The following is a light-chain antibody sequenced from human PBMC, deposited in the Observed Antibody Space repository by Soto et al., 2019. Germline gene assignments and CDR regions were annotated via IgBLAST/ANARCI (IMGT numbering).Light chain of an antibody. J-gene: IGKJ3*01. Sequence: DIQMTQAPSSPSASVGDRVTITCRASQPIDTSLNWYQQKPGNAPRLLIYAASSLQSGVPLRFSVSGSGTDFTLNISSLQPEDFATYYCQQSYSSPFTFGPGTTVDIK. CDR1: QPIDTS. V-gene: IGKV1-39*01. CDR2: AAS. CDR3: QQSYSSPFT.